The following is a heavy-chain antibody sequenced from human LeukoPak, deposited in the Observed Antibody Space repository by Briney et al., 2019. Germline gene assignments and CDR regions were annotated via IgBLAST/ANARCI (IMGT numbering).Heavy chain of an antibody. V-gene: IGHV4-34*01. D-gene: IGHD5-18*01. Sequence: SETLSLTCAVYGGSFSGYYWSWIRQPPGKGLEWIGEINHSGSTNYNPSLKSRVTISVDTSKNQFSLKLSSATAADTAVYYCARKDTAMVKDYWGQGTLVTVSS. CDR1: GGSFSGYY. CDR2: INHSGST. J-gene: IGHJ4*02. CDR3: ARKDTAMVKDY.